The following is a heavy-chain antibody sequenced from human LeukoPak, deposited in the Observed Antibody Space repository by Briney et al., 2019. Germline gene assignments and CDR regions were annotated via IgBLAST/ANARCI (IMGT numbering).Heavy chain of an antibody. V-gene: IGHV5-51*01. J-gene: IGHJ6*03. CDR3: ARLAFCTNAVCFSNYYYSMDV. D-gene: IGHD2-8*01. CDR1: GYSFTSYW. CDR2: IYPDDSDT. Sequence: GESLKISCKGSGYSFTSYWIGWVRQMPGKGLEWMGIIYPDDSDTKYSPSFQGQVTISADKSISTAYLQWSSLKASDTAMYYCARLAFCTNAVCFSNYYYSMDVWGRGTTVTDSS.